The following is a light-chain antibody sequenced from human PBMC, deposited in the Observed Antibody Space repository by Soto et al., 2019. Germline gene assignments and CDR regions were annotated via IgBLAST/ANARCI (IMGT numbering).Light chain of an antibody. CDR3: SSYTTTTHGV. V-gene: IGLV2-14*01. CDR1: TSDIGGHDY. J-gene: IGLJ1*01. CDR2: KVT. Sequence: QSALTQPASVSGSLGQSITISCTGTTSDIGGHDYVSWYQQHPGKAPRLIIFKVTGRPSGVSIRFSGSKSGNTASLTISGLQAEEEADYYCSSYTTTTHGVFVAGTKVTVL.